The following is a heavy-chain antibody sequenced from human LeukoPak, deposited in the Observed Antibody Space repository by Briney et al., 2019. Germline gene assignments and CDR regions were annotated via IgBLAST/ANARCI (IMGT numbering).Heavy chain of an antibody. CDR2: ISYDGSNK. CDR3: ARESARWLRFDYYYYMDV. J-gene: IGHJ6*03. CDR1: GFTFSSYW. V-gene: IGHV3-30*03. D-gene: IGHD5-12*01. Sequence: GGSLRLSCAASGFTFSSYWMHWVRQAPGKGLEWVAVISYDGSNKYYADSVKGRFTISRDNSKNTLYLQMNSLRAEDTAVYYCARESARWLRFDYYYYMDVWGKGTTVTISS.